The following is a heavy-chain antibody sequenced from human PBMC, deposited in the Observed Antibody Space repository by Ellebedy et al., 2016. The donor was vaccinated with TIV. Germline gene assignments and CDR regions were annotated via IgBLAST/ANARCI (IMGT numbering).Heavy chain of an antibody. Sequence: PGGSLRLSCAASGLTASNNYMRWIRQAPGKGLEWVALIYSGGDTYYSDSVKGRFTISRDSSKNTVYLQMTNLRVEDTAVYYCARDRHCVADRCYSVWGQGTLVTVSS. D-gene: IGHD2-15*01. CDR3: ARDRHCVADRCYSV. CDR2: IYSGGDT. CDR1: GLTASNNY. J-gene: IGHJ4*02. V-gene: IGHV3-53*01.